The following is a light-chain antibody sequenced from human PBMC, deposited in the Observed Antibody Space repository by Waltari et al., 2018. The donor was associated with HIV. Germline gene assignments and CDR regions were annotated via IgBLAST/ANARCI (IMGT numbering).Light chain of an antibody. V-gene: IGKV1-39*01. CDR1: QNITSH. Sequence: DIQMTSSPSSLSASVGDRVTLTWRASQNITSHLNWYQQRPGKAPKLLIYAASSLESGVPSRFSGSGSGTDYTLTISSLQPEDFATYYCQQSFTLPLTFGPGTKVDIK. J-gene: IGKJ3*01. CDR3: QQSFTLPLT. CDR2: AAS.